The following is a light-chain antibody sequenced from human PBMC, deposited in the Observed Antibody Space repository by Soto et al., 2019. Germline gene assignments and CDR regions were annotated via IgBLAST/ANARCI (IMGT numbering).Light chain of an antibody. CDR1: QSINTW. CDR3: QQYQTYSQ. Sequence: DIQMTPSPSTLSASVGDRVTITCRASQSINTWLAWYQLKPGRAPKLLIYKASTLESGVPSRFSGSGSGTEFTLTISSLQPDDFATYYCQQYQTYSQFGQGTKVDIK. V-gene: IGKV1-5*03. J-gene: IGKJ1*01. CDR2: KAS.